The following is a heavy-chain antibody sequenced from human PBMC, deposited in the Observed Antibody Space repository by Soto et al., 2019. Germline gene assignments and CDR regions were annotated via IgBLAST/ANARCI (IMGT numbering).Heavy chain of an antibody. CDR1: GFSFSEYS. Sequence: GGSLRLSCAAYGFSFSEYSMTWVRQAPGKGLQWVSAISGDTATTHYADSVKGRFTISRDNSRNTLYLQMNSLRVEDTAIYYCAKPLQQWLLQGSGVDVWGQGTTVTVSS. J-gene: IGHJ6*02. CDR2: ISGDTATT. V-gene: IGHV3-23*01. D-gene: IGHD6-19*01. CDR3: AKPLQQWLLQGSGVDV.